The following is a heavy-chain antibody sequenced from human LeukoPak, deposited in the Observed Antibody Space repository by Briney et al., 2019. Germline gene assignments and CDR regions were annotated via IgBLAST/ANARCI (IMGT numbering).Heavy chain of an antibody. V-gene: IGHV4-39*01. CDR2: IYYSGST. Sequence: SETLSLTCTVSGGSVSSSTYYWGWIRQPPGKGLEWFGSIYYSGSTYYNPSLKSRVTISVDTSKNQFSLKLSSGTAADTAVYYCATQYYYGSGSHLDYWGQGTLVTVSS. CDR3: ATQYYYGSGSHLDY. D-gene: IGHD3-10*01. CDR1: GGSVSSSTYY. J-gene: IGHJ4*02.